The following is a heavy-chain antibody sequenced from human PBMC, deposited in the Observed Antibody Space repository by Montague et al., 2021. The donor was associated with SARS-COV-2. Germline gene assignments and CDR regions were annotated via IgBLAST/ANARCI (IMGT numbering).Heavy chain of an antibody. J-gene: IGHJ4*02. CDR1: GDSMNNYY. Sequence: SETLSLTCTVSGDSMNNYYWSWIRQPPGKGLEWIGYINYSGSTHYNPSLQSRVTLSKDTSKNQFSLRRTSVTTADTAMYFCARAPIYRSSWYAYFDYWGQGALVTVS. CDR2: INYSGST. CDR3: ARAPIYRSSWYAYFDY. D-gene: IGHD6-13*01. V-gene: IGHV4-59*01.